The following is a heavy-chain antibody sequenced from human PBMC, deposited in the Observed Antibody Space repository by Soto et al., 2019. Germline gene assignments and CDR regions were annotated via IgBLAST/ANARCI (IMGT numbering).Heavy chain of an antibody. V-gene: IGHV1-69*04. CDR3: ARNPRAVAAMHMDV. D-gene: IGHD6-19*01. J-gene: IGHJ6*03. CDR1: GGTCSSYA. CDR2: IIPILGIG. Sequence: QVQLVQSGAEVKKPGSSVKVSCKASGGTCSSYAFNWVRQAPGQGREWMGRIIPILGIGDYAQRFQGRVTITADKSTSTVYMELSSLRSEDTAVYYCARNPRAVAAMHMDVWGKGNMVTVSS.